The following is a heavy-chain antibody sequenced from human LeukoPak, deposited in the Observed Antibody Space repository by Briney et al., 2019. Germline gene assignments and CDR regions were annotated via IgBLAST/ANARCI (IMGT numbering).Heavy chain of an antibody. D-gene: IGHD3-22*01. CDR3: ARAENYYFDRDGGDYFDY. CDR2: ISHSGST. Sequence: PSETLSLTCTVSGGSIGGSAYYSAWIRQPPGKGLEWMGSISHSGSTYDNPSLKSRVTISVDTSKNQFYLKLKSVTAADTAVYYCARAENYYFDRDGGDYFDYWGQGTLLTVSS. J-gene: IGHJ4*02. CDR1: GGSIGGSAYY. V-gene: IGHV4-39*07.